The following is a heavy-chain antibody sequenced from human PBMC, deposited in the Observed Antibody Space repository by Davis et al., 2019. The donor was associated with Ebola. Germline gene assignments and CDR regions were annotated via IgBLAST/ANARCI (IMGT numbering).Heavy chain of an antibody. D-gene: IGHD6-19*01. CDR1: GFTFSSYG. J-gene: IGHJ6*02. V-gene: IGHV3-30*18. CDR3: AKEGVVGAVAGTGYYYYYGMDV. Sequence: GGSLRLSCAASGFTFSSYGMHWVRQAPGKGLEWVAVISYDGSNKYYADSVKGRFTISRDNSKNTLYLQMNSLRAEDTAVYYCAKEGVVGAVAGTGYYYYYGMDVWGQGTTVTVSS. CDR2: ISYDGSNK.